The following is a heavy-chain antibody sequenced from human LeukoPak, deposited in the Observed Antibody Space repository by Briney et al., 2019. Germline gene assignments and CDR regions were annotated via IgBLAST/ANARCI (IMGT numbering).Heavy chain of an antibody. CDR1: GYSISSGYY. CDR3: ARGHYYFDY. Sequence: SETLSLTCTVSGYSISSGYYWGWIRQPPGKGLEWIGSIYHSGSTYYNPSLKSRVTISVDTSKNQFSLKLSSVTAADTAVYYCARGHYYFDYWGQGTLVTVSS. V-gene: IGHV4-38-2*02. J-gene: IGHJ4*02. CDR2: IYHSGST.